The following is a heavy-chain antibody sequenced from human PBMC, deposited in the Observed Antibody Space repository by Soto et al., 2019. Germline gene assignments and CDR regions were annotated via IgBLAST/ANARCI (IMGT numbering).Heavy chain of an antibody. CDR1: GYSFTIYW. D-gene: IGHD3-3*01. CDR2: IYPGDSDT. CDR3: XRRGYDFWSGSLNWFDP. J-gene: IGHJ5*02. Sequence: PGESLKISCKGSGYSFTIYWIGWVRQMPGKGLEWMGIIYPGDSDTRYSPSFQGQVTISADKSISTAYLQWSSLKASDTAMYYCXRRGYDFWSGSLNWFDPWGQGTLVTVSS. V-gene: IGHV5-51*01.